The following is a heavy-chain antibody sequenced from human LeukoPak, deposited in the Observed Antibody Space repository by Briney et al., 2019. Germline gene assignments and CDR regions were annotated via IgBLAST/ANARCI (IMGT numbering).Heavy chain of an antibody. CDR3: AKGSDDHYYDSGGQNFDY. CDR2: ISGSGGST. Sequence: PGGSLRLSCAASGFTFSSYAMSWVRQAPGKGLEWVSAISGSGGSTYYADSVKGRFTISRDNSKNTLYLQMSSLRAEDTAVYYCAKGSDDHYYDSGGQNFDYWGQGTLVTVSS. CDR1: GFTFSSYA. J-gene: IGHJ4*02. V-gene: IGHV3-23*01. D-gene: IGHD3-22*01.